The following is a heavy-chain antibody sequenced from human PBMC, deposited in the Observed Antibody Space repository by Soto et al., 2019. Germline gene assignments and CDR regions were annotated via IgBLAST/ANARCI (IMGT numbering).Heavy chain of an antibody. CDR1: GFLFSTHA. Sequence: PGGSLRLSCAASGFLFSTHALHWVRQAPGKGLEWVAVISFDGTNEYYVDSVKGRFTISRDDSQNTLYLQMNSLRAEDTALYYCARAYCCCDCHPYYYGMDVWGQGTTVTVSS. D-gene: IGHD2-21*02. J-gene: IGHJ6*02. CDR2: ISFDGTNE. CDR3: ARAYCCCDCHPYYYGMDV. V-gene: IGHV3-30-3*01.